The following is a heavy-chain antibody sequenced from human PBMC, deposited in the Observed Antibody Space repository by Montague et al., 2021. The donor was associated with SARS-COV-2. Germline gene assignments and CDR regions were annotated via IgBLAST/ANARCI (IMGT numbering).Heavy chain of an antibody. CDR1: GGSISSSSYY. CDR2: IYYIGST. Sequence: SETLSLTCTVSGGSISSSSYYWGWIRQPPGKGLEWIGSIYYIGSTYYTPSLKSRVTISVDTSNNQFSLKLSSVTAADTAVYYCAVNYGSGSDSTYYYGMDVWGQGTTVTVSS. CDR3: AVNYGSGSDSTYYYGMDV. V-gene: IGHV4-39*07. J-gene: IGHJ6*02. D-gene: IGHD3-10*01.